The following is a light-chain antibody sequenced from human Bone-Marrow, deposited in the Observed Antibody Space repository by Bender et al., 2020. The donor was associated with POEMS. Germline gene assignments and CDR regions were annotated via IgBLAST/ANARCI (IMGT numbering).Light chain of an antibody. Sequence: QSVLTQPPSVSGAPGQRVTISCTGSSSNTGSGYDINWYQHLPGTAPKLLIYGNNNRPSGVPDRISGSKSGTTASLAITGLQAEDEADYYCQAYDKSLGGWVFGGGTKVTVL. V-gene: IGLV1-40*01. J-gene: IGLJ3*02. CDR2: GNN. CDR3: QAYDKSLGGWV. CDR1: SSNTGSGYD.